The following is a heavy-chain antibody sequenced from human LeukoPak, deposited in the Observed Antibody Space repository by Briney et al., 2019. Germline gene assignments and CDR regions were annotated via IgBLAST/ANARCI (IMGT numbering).Heavy chain of an antibody. CDR1: GGSFSSYY. Sequence: SETLSLTCAVYGGSFSSYYWSWIRQPPGKGLEWIGEINHSGSTNYNPSLKSRVTISVDTSKNQFSLKLSSVTAADTAVYYCARGRYYGSGSYSHLYYFDYWGQGTLVTVSS. CDR2: INHSGST. J-gene: IGHJ4*02. V-gene: IGHV4-34*01. D-gene: IGHD3-10*01. CDR3: ARGRYYGSGSYSHLYYFDY.